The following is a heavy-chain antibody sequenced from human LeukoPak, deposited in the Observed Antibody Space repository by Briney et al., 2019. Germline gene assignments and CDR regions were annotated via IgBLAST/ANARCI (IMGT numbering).Heavy chain of an antibody. D-gene: IGHD3-22*01. J-gene: IGHJ4*02. CDR1: GFTFSSFA. V-gene: IGHV3-23*01. Sequence: PGGSLRLSCAASGFTFSSFAMTWVRQAPGKGLEWVSVISGSGGRTYYADSVKGRFTLSRDNSNNTLYLEMSSPRAEDTAVYYCAREGTYYDSSGYFVSWGQGTPVTVSS. CDR2: ISGSGGRT. CDR3: AREGTYYDSSGYFVS.